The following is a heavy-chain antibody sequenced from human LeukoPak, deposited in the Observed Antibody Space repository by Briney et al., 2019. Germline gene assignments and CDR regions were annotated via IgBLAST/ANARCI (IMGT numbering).Heavy chain of an antibody. CDR3: AKDVWRYSGSYYDFDY. J-gene: IGHJ4*02. Sequence: PGGSLRLSCTASGFTFSSYSMNWVRQAPGKGLEWVSGINLSGSSTYYADSVKGRFTISRDNSKNTLYLQMSSLRAEDTAVYYCAKDVWRYSGSYYDFDYWGQGTLVTVSS. CDR2: INLSGSST. D-gene: IGHD1-26*01. V-gene: IGHV3-23*01. CDR1: GFTFSSYS.